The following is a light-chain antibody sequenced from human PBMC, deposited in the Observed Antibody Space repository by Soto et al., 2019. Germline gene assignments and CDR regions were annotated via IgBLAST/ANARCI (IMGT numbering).Light chain of an antibody. V-gene: IGKV3-15*01. CDR2: SAS. CDR3: QQSSTWPPT. CDR1: QSISNN. J-gene: IGKJ4*01. Sequence: VRLTQAAVTLSVSQGYRSTLSCRANQSISNNLAWYQQKSGQATRLLIYSASTRATGIPARFSGSGSGTEFTLTISSLQSEDFAVYLCQQSSTWPPTFGGGTKVDIK.